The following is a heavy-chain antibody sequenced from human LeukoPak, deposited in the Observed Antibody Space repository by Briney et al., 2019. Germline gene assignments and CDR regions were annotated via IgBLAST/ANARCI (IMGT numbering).Heavy chain of an antibody. D-gene: IGHD3-22*01. CDR2: IHYSGIT. Sequence: SETLSLTCAVYGGSFSGYYWSWIRQPPGKGLEWIGSIHYSGITYDNPSLESRVTISVDTSKNQFSLNLSSVTAAGTAVYYCARHAYYYDSSGYYYYFDSWGQGTLVTVSS. J-gene: IGHJ4*02. V-gene: IGHV4-34*01. CDR3: ARHAYYYDSSGYYYYFDS. CDR1: GGSFSGYY.